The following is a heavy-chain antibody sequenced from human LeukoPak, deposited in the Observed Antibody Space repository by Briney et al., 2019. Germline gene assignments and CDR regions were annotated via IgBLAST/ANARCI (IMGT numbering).Heavy chain of an antibody. Sequence: PSETLSLTCSVSGGSIRSSDYYWGWIRQPPGKELEWIGSIYYSGSTYYNPSLQSRVTISEDSSKNHLSLKLTSVAAADTAVYYRARLRGFSYGSYGMDVWAKGPRSPSP. V-gene: IGHV4-39*02. J-gene: IGHJ6*02. CDR3: ARLRGFSYGSYGMDV. D-gene: IGHD5-18*01. CDR1: GGSIRSSDYY. CDR2: IYYSGST.